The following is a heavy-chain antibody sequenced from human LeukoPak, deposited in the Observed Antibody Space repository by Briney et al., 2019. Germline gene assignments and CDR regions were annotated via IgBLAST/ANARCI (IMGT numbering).Heavy chain of an antibody. V-gene: IGHV2-5*01. CDR2: TYWNGGK. D-gene: IGHD3-10*01. Sequence: SGPTLVNPTQTLTLTCTFSGLSLSTAGVGVVWIRQPPGKALEWLGVTYWNGGKRYNPSLASRLTITKDTSKNQEVLTTTNMDPVDTATYYCGHRRESFDYHGVDVWGQGTTVTVSS. CDR1: GLSLSTAGVG. CDR3: GHRRESFDYHGVDV. J-gene: IGHJ6*02.